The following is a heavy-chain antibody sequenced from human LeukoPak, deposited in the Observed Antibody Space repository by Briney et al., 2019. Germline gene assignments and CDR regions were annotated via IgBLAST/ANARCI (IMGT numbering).Heavy chain of an antibody. CDR3: ARGAYGSGTYHDFDI. J-gene: IGHJ3*02. Sequence: TGGSLRLSCGASGFSFSSNSMNWVRQAPGKGLEWVSYISGSGSSIYYADSVKGRFTISRDNSKNTLYLQMNSLRAEDTAVYYCARGAYGSGTYHDFDIWGQGTMVTVSS. D-gene: IGHD3-10*01. V-gene: IGHV3-48*01. CDR2: ISGSGSSI. CDR1: GFSFSSNS.